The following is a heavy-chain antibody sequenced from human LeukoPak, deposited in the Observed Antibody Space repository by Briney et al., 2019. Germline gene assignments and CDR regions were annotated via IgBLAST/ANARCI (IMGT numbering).Heavy chain of an antibody. CDR1: GFTFSSYS. CDR2: ISSSSSYI. D-gene: IGHD3-10*01. Sequence: GGSLRLSCAASGFTFSSYSMNWVRQAPGKGLEWVSSISSSSSYIYYADSVKGRFTISRDNAKNTLYLQMNSLRAEDTATYFCAKDTYGRFDFWGPGTLVTVSS. J-gene: IGHJ4*02. V-gene: IGHV3-21*04. CDR3: AKDTYGRFDF.